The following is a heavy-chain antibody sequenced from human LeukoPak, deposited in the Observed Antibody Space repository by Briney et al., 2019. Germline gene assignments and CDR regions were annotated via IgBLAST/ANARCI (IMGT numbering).Heavy chain of an antibody. CDR1: GYTFTSYD. CDR2: MNPNSGNT. V-gene: IGHV1-8*01. J-gene: IGHJ5*02. Sequence: GASVKVSCKASGYTFTSYDINWVRQAPGQGLEWMGWMNPNSGNTGYAQKFQGRVTMTRNTSISTAYMELSSLRSEDTAVYYCARMRARSKNWFDPWGQGTLVTVSS. CDR3: ARMRARSKNWFDP.